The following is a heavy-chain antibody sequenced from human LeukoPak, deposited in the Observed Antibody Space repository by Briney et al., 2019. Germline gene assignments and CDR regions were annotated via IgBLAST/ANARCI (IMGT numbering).Heavy chain of an antibody. J-gene: IGHJ6*02. D-gene: IGHD4-23*01. Sequence: ASVKVSCKASDYTFTNYDIRWVRQAPGQGLEWMGWISIYNGNTNYAQKFQDRVTMTTDTSTSTAYMELRSLRSDDTAVYYCAREVTHHIYYGMDVWGQGTTVTVPS. V-gene: IGHV1-18*01. CDR2: ISIYNGNT. CDR3: AREVTHHIYYGMDV. CDR1: DYTFTNYD.